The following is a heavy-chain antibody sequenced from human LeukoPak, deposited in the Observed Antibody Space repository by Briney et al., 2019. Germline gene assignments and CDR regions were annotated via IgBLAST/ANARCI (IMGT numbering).Heavy chain of an antibody. Sequence: SETLSLTCAVYGGSFSGYYWSWIRQPPGKGLEWIGEINHSGSTNYNPSLKSRVTISVDTSKNQFSLKLSSVTAADAAVYYCARGSAYYYGSGSYKHWGQGTLVTVSS. CDR1: GGSFSGYY. J-gene: IGHJ4*02. D-gene: IGHD3-10*01. CDR2: INHSGST. CDR3: ARGSAYYYGSGSYKH. V-gene: IGHV4-34*01.